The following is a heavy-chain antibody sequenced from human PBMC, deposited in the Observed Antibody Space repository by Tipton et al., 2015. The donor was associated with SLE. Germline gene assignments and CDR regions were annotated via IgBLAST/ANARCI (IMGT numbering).Heavy chain of an antibody. J-gene: IGHJ4*02. CDR2: IKLNSGAT. V-gene: IGHV1-2*02. CDR1: GYTFTDYF. Sequence: QVQLVQSGAEVKQPGASMKVSCKAFGYTFTDYFMHWVRQAPGQGPEWMGWIKLNSGATNYLQKFQGRVTMTRDTSISTAYMELNRLTSDDTAVYFCARDLSSTSNWEFDYWGQGTLITVSS. CDR3: ARDLSSTSNWEFDY. D-gene: IGHD2-2*01.